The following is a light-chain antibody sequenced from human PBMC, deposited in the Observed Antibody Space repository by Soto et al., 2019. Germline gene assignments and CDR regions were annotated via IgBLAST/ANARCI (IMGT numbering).Light chain of an antibody. CDR3: QQYGSSPPWT. V-gene: IGKV3-20*01. J-gene: IGKJ1*01. CDR2: GAS. Sequence: EIVVTQSPGPLSLSPGAIATLSCRASQSVSSSYLAWYQQKPGQAPRLLIYGASSSATGIPARCSGSGSGTNFTLTISSRELEDFAVDYCQQYGSSPPWTFGQGTKVEIK. CDR1: QSVSSSY.